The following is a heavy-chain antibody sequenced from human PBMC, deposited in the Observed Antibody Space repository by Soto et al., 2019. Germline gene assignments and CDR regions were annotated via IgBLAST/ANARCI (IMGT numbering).Heavy chain of an antibody. CDR3: ARAPGDYFDY. V-gene: IGHV4-59*12. J-gene: IGHJ4*02. CDR1: GGSISSYY. Sequence: PSETLSLTCTVSGGSISSYYWSWIRQPPGKGLEWIGYIYYSGSTNYNPSLKSRVTISVDTSKNQFSLKLSSVTAADTAVYFCARAPGDYFDYWGQGTVVTVSS. CDR2: IYYSGST.